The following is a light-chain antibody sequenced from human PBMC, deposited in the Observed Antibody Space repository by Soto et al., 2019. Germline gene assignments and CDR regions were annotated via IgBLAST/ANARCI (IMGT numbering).Light chain of an antibody. CDR1: QSISSW. Sequence: DIQMTQSPSTLSASVGDRVIITCRASQSISSWLAWYQQKPGKAPKLLIYDVSRLETGVPSRFSGSGSGTEFTLTISSLQPDDFATYYCQQYSTYSYTFGQGTRLEIK. J-gene: IGKJ2*01. CDR2: DVS. CDR3: QQYSTYSYT. V-gene: IGKV1-5*01.